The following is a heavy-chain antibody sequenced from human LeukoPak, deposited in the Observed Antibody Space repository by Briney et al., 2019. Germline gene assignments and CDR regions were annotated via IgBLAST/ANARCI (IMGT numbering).Heavy chain of an antibody. CDR2: IYHSGST. CDR3: ARGAVRHLDWFDP. D-gene: IGHD6-6*01. V-gene: IGHV4-38-2*02. CDR1: GGSISSYY. Sequence: SETLSLTCTVSGGSISSYYWSWIRQPPGKGLEWIGSIYHSGSTYYNPSLKSRVTISVDTSKNQFSLKLSSVTAADTAVYYCARGAVRHLDWFDPWGQGTLVTVSS. J-gene: IGHJ5*02.